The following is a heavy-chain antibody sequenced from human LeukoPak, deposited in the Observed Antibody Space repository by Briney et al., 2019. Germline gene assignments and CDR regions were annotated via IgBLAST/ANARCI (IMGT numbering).Heavy chain of an antibody. Sequence: GGSLRLSCAASGFTFSSYSMNWVRQAPGKGLEWVANIKQDGSEEYYVDSVKGRFTISRDNAKNSLYLQMNSLRAEDTAVYYCARYGSGSYYYYYGMDVWGKGPTVTVSS. D-gene: IGHD3-10*01. J-gene: IGHJ6*04. V-gene: IGHV3-7*01. CDR3: ARYGSGSYYYYYGMDV. CDR1: GFTFSSYS. CDR2: IKQDGSEE.